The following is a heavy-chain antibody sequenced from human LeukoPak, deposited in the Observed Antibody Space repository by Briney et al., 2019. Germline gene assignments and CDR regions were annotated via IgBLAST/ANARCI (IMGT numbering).Heavy chain of an antibody. CDR1: GGSFSDYY. D-gene: IGHD2-2*01. CDR2: INHSGST. Sequence: PSETLSLTCAVYGGSFSDYYWSWLRQPPGKGLEWIGEINHSGSTNYNPSLKSRVTISVDTSKNQFSLKLSSVTAADTAVYYCARLPYHCSSSSCNPTGPDYWGQGTLVTVSS. CDR3: ARLPYHCSSSSCNPTGPDY. J-gene: IGHJ4*02. V-gene: IGHV4-34*01.